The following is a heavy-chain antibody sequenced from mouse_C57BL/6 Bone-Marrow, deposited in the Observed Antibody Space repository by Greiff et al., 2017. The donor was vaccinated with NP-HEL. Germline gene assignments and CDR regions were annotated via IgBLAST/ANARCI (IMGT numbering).Heavy chain of an antibody. D-gene: IGHD6-1*01. V-gene: IGHV1-82*01. Sequence: VQLQQSGPELVKPGASVKISCKASSYAFSSSWMNWVKQRPGKGLEWIGRIYPGDGDTNYNGKFKGKATLTADKSSSTAYMQLSSLTSEDSAVYFCARPLRYYAMDYWGQGTSVTVSS. CDR3: ARPLRYYAMDY. CDR2: IYPGDGDT. CDR1: SYAFSSSW. J-gene: IGHJ4*01.